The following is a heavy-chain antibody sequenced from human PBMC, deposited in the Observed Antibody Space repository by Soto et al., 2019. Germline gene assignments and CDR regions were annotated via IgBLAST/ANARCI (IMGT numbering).Heavy chain of an antibody. CDR3: ARAGAWGTCDGDTCYSRYYDS. J-gene: IGHJ4*02. Sequence: QVQLVESGGGVVQPGRSVTLSCAASGFTFSNFGMHWVRQAPGKGLEWVALILYDGSKKHYEESVGGRFTISRDDSKNTVYMKMHSLRVEDTAVYYCARAGAWGTCDGDTCYSRYYDSWRQGTMVTVSS. CDR2: ILYDGSKK. CDR1: GFTFSNFG. V-gene: IGHV3-30*03. D-gene: IGHD2-21*01.